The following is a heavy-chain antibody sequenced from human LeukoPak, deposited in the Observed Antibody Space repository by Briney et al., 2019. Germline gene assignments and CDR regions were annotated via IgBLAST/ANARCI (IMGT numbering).Heavy chain of an antibody. CDR1: GYTFTDYY. CDR2: INLNSGDT. CDR3: ARDHKVRGGNSDDFDY. V-gene: IGHV1-2*04. Sequence: GASVKVSCKASGYTFTDYYMHWVRQAPGQGLEWMGWINLNSGDTKYAQKFQGWVTMTRDTSISTAYMEVSRLRSDDTAVYYCARDHKVRGGNSDDFDYWGQGTLVTVSS. J-gene: IGHJ4*02. D-gene: IGHD4-23*01.